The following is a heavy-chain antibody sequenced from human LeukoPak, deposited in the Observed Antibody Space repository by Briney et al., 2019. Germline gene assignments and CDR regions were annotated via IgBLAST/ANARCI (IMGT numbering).Heavy chain of an antibody. J-gene: IGHJ4*02. D-gene: IGHD3-10*01. CDR2: IIPILGIA. CDR3: ARDRRRDYNVDFDY. V-gene: IGHV1-69*04. CDR1: GGTFSSCA. Sequence: SVKVSCKASGGTFSSCAISWVRQAPGQGLEWMGRIIPILGIANYAQKFQGRVTITADKSTSTAYMELSSLRSEDTAVYYCARDRRRDYNVDFDYWGQGTLVTVSS.